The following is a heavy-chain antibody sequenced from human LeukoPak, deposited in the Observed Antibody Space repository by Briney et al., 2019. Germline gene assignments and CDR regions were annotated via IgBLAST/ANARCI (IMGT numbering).Heavy chain of an antibody. D-gene: IGHD1-26*01. CDR3: ARHSLVGAYN. CDR2: IYYSGST. Sequence: TSSETLSLTCTVSGGSISSYYWSWIRQPPGKGLEWIGSIYYSGSTYYNPSLKSRVTISVDTSKNQFSLKLSSVTAADTAVYYCARHSLVGAYNWGQGTLVTVSS. J-gene: IGHJ4*02. CDR1: GGSISSYY. V-gene: IGHV4-59*05.